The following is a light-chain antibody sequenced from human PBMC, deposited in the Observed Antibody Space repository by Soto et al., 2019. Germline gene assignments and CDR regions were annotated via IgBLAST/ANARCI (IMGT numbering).Light chain of an antibody. CDR3: QQAGSSFYT. Sequence: EIVLTQSPGTLSLSPGERATLSCRASQSVSSAYLAWYQQIPGQAPRLLIYGASSRATGIPDRFSGGGSGKDFTLTISGLEPEDVAVYYCQQAGSSFYTFGQGTKLEIK. V-gene: IGKV3-20*01. CDR2: GAS. CDR1: QSVSSAY. J-gene: IGKJ2*01.